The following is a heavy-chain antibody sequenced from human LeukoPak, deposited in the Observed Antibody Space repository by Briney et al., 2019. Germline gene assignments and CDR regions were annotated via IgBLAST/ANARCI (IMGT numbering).Heavy chain of an antibody. CDR3: ARLTGYDWESSYDY. V-gene: IGHV4-59*01. J-gene: IGHJ4*02. Sequence: SETLSLTCTVSGVSFSSYYWSWIRQPPGKGLEWIGYIYYSGSTNYNPSLKSRVTISVDTSKNQFSLKLSSVTAADTAVYYCARLTGYDWESSYDYWGQGTLVTDSS. CDR2: IYYSGST. D-gene: IGHD5-12*01. CDR1: GVSFSSYY.